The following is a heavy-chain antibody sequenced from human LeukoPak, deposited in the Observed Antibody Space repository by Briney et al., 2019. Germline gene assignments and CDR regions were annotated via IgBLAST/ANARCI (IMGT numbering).Heavy chain of an antibody. D-gene: IGHD5/OR15-5a*01. CDR2: VDPGDSDV. V-gene: IGHV5-51*01. J-gene: IGHJ6*02. Sequence: GESLKISCEASGYYFPNYWIGWVRQMPGKGLEWMGIVDPGDSDVRYSPSFQGQVTISVDKSTSTAYVQWSSLKASDTAMYYCARQRRGVWNGMDVWGQGTTVTVSS. CDR3: ARQRRGVWNGMDV. CDR1: GYYFPNYW.